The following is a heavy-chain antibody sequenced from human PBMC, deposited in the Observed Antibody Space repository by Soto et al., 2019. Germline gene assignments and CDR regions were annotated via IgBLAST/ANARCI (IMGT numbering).Heavy chain of an antibody. CDR3: ARGESVVAATRVYQS. V-gene: IGHV4-34*01. D-gene: IGHD2-15*01. Sequence: SETLSLTCAVYGGSFSGYYWSWIRQPPGKGLEWIGEINHSGSTNYNPSLKSRVTISVDTSKNQFSLKLSSVTATDTAVYYCARGESVVAATRVYQSWGQGTLVTVSS. CDR2: INHSGST. CDR1: GGSFSGYY. J-gene: IGHJ4*02.